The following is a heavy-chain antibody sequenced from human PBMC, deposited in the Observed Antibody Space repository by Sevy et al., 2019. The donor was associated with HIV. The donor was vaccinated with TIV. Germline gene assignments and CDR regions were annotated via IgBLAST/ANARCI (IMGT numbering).Heavy chain of an antibody. V-gene: IGHV1-2*02. D-gene: IGHD3-10*01. Sequence: ASLKVSCKASGYTFTGYYMHWVRQAPGQGLEWMGWINPNSGGTNYAQKFQGRVTMTRDTSISTAYMELSRLRSDDTAVYYCARDKDDYGSGSRAFDIWGQGTMVTVSS. CDR1: GYTFTGYY. CDR2: INPNSGGT. CDR3: ARDKDDYGSGSRAFDI. J-gene: IGHJ3*02.